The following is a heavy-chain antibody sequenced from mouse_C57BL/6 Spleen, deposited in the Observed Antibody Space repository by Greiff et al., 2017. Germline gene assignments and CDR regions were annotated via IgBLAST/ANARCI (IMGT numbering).Heavy chain of an antibody. V-gene: IGHV1-64*01. J-gene: IGHJ4*01. D-gene: IGHD2-3*01. CDR1: GYTFTSYW. CDR2: IRHNSGST. CDR3: ERDGYDDWGAMDD. Sequence: QVQLQQPGAELVQPGASVKLSCKASGYTFTSYWMYWVKQRPGQGLEWIGMIRHNSGSTNYNEKFKSKVTLAEDKSYSTVYMQLSGLTSEDSAVYYCERDGYDDWGAMDDWGKGTTVTVSS.